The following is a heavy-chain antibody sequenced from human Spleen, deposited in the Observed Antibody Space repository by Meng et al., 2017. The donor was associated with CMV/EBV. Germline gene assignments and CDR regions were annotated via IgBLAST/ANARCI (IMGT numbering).Heavy chain of an antibody. J-gene: IGHJ3*02. CDR2: IRSKANSYAT. Sequence: GESLKISCAASGFTFSSYWMSWVRQAPGKGLEWVGRIRSKANSYATAYAASVKGRFTISRDDSKNTAYLQMNSLKTEDTAVYYCTTDAGSGWYDAFDIWGQGTMVTVSS. V-gene: IGHV3-73*01. CDR3: TTDAGSGWYDAFDI. D-gene: IGHD6-19*01. CDR1: GFTFSSYW.